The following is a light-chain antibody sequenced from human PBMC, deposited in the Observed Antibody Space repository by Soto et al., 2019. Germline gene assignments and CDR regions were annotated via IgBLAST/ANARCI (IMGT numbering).Light chain of an antibody. CDR1: QSISSY. V-gene: IGKV1-39*01. Sequence: DIQMTQSPSSLSASVGDRVTITCRASQSISSYLNWYQLKPGKAPKLLIYAASSLQSGVPSRFSGSGSGTDFTLTISSLQPEDFATYYCQQSYSTPPQYTFGQGTKLEIK. J-gene: IGKJ2*01. CDR3: QQSYSTPPQYT. CDR2: AAS.